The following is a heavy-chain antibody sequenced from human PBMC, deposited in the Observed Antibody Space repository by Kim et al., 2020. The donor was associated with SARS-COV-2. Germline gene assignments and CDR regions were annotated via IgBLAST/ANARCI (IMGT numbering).Heavy chain of an antibody. V-gene: IGHV4-34*01. J-gene: IGHJ6*02. D-gene: IGHD3-9*01. CDR2: INHSGST. CDR1: GGSFSGYY. CDR3: ARVVKGGTRDILTGYYRAYYYYGMDV. Sequence: SETLSLTCAVYGGSFSGYYWSWIRQPPGKGLEWIGEINHSGSTNYNPSLKSRVTISVDTSKNQFSLKLSSVTAADTAVYYCARVVKGGTRDILTGYYRAYYYYGMDVWGQGTTVTVSS.